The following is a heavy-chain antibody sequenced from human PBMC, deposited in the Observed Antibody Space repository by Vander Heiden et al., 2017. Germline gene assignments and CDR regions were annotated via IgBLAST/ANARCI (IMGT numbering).Heavy chain of an antibody. Sequence: EVQLVESGGGLVQPGGSLRLSCAASGFTFNSYWMSWVRQAPGKGLEWVANIKQDGSEKYYVDSVKGRFTISRDNAKNSLYLQMNSLRAEDTAVYYCAREISSSWYYYGMDVWGQGTTVTVSS. CDR1: GFTFNSYW. CDR3: AREISSSWYYYGMDV. J-gene: IGHJ6*02. V-gene: IGHV3-7*01. D-gene: IGHD6-13*01. CDR2: IKQDGSEK.